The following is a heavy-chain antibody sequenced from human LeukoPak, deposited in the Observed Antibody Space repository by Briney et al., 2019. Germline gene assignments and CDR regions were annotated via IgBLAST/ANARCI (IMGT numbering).Heavy chain of an antibody. CDR1: GGSISSGGYY. CDR3: AREETGGYDSDY. CDR2: IYYSGST. V-gene: IGHV4-30-4*01. Sequence: SQTLSLTCTVSGGSISSGGYYWSWIRQPPGKGLEWIGYIYYSGSTYYNPPLKSRVTISVDTSKNQFSLKLSSVTAADTAVYYCAREETGGYDSDYWGQGTLVTVSS. J-gene: IGHJ4*02. D-gene: IGHD5-12*01.